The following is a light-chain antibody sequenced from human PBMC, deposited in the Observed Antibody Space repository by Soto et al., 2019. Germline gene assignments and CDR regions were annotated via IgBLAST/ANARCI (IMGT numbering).Light chain of an antibody. CDR3: QQRQHWPPIT. CDR1: QSVSSSY. Sequence: EIVLTQSPGTLSLSPGERATLSCRASQSVSSSYLAWYQQKPGQAPRLLIYDATNRATGIPARFGGSGSGTDFTLTISSLEPEDFAVYYCQQRQHWPPITFGQGTRLEIK. CDR2: DAT. V-gene: IGKV3D-20*02. J-gene: IGKJ5*01.